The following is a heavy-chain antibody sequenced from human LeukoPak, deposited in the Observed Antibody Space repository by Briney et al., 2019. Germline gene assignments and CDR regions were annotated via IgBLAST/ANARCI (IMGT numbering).Heavy chain of an antibody. J-gene: IGHJ4*02. Sequence: PGGSLRLSCAASGFTFIAYSMNWVRQAPGKGLEWVSSISSISSYIYYADAVKGRFSISRDNAKNSLFLQMNTLRAEDTAVYSCARDFPYYYDTSGYYSDYWGQGTLVTVSS. CDR2: ISSISSYI. CDR3: ARDFPYYYDTSGYYSDY. D-gene: IGHD3-22*01. CDR1: GFTFIAYS. V-gene: IGHV3-21*01.